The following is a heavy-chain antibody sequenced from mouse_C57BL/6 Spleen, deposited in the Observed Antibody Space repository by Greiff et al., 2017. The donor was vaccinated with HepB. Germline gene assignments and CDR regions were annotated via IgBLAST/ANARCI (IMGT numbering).Heavy chain of an antibody. CDR3: AIYYGNSYAMDY. Sequence: VQLQQPGAELVMPGASVKLSCKASGYTFTSYWMHWVKQRPGQGLEWIGEIDPSDSYTNYNQKFKGKSTLTVDKSSSTAYMQLSSLTSEDSAVYYCAIYYGNSYAMDYWGQGTSVTVSS. CDR2: IDPSDSYT. CDR1: GYTFTSYW. D-gene: IGHD2-1*01. J-gene: IGHJ4*01. V-gene: IGHV1-69*01.